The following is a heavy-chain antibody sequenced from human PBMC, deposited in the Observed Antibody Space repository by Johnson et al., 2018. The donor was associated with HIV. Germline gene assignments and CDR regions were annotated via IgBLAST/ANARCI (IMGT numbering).Heavy chain of an antibody. Sequence: SGGGVVQPGRSLRLSCAASGFTFSSYGMHWVRQAPGKGLEWVAVIWYDGSNKYYADSVKGRFTISRDNSKNTLYLQMNSLRADDTAVYYCARGGSDVFDIGGRGTMVTVSS. CDR1: GFTFSSYG. D-gene: IGHD3-16*01. CDR3: ARGGSDVFDI. CDR2: IWYDGSNK. J-gene: IGHJ3*02. V-gene: IGHV3-33*01.